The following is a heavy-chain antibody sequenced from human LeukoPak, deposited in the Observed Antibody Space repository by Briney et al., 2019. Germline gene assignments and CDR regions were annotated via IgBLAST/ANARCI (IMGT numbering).Heavy chain of an antibody. CDR3: TTDLRYFDRTGFAFDV. CDR2: IKSKTDGGTT. D-gene: IGHD3-9*01. Sequence: GGSLRLSCAASGFTFDKAWMNWGRQAPGKGLEWVGRIKSKTDGGTTDYAAPVKGRFTISRDDAKNTLYLQMNSLKTDDTAVYYCTTDLRYFDRTGFAFDVWGQGTLVTVSS. V-gene: IGHV3-15*01. CDR1: GFTFDKAW. J-gene: IGHJ3*01.